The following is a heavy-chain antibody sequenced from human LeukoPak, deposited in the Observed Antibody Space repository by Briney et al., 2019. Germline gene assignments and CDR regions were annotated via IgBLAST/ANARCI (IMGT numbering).Heavy chain of an antibody. D-gene: IGHD6-6*01. V-gene: IGHV1-69*05. CDR3: ARGRQLGVVAFDI. Sequence: SVKVSCKASGGTFSSYAISWLRQARGQGLDWMGGIIPIFGRANYAQKFQGRVTITTDESTSTAYMELSSLRSEDTAVYYCARGRQLGVVAFDIWGQGTMVTVSS. CDR2: IIPIFGRA. CDR1: GGTFSSYA. J-gene: IGHJ3*02.